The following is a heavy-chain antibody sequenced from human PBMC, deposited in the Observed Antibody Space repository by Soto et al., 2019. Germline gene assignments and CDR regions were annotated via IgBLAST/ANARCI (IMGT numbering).Heavy chain of an antibody. CDR3: ARVCQGDFWSGDYMRYNWFDP. J-gene: IGHJ5*02. V-gene: IGHV1-18*01. Sequence: QVQLVQSGAEVKKPGASVKVSCKASGYTFTSYGISWVRQAPGQGLEWMGWISAYNGNTNYAQKLQGRVTMTTDTSTSTAYMELRSLRSDDTAVYYCARVCQGDFWSGDYMRYNWFDPWGQGTLVTVSS. D-gene: IGHD3-3*01. CDR1: GYTFTSYG. CDR2: ISAYNGNT.